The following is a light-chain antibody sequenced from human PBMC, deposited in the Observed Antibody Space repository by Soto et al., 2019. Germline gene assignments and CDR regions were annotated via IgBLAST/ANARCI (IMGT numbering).Light chain of an antibody. CDR3: QQSYSTPLT. CDR1: QSVFYSSNNKNY. J-gene: IGKJ4*01. Sequence: DIVMTQSPDSLAVSLGERATINCKSSQSVFYSSNNKNYLAWYQKKPGQPPKLLIYWASTRKSGVPDRFSGSGSGTDFTLTISSLQAEDVAVYYCQQSYSTPLTFGGGTKVEIK. V-gene: IGKV4-1*01. CDR2: WAS.